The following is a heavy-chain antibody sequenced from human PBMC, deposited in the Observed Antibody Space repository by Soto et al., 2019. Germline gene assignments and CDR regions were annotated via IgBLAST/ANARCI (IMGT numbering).Heavy chain of an antibody. CDR1: GGTFSSYA. Sequence: GAAVKGSCKASGGTFSSYALSWVRQAPGQGLDCMGGIIPIFGTANYAQKFQGSVTITADESTSTPYMELSSLRSEGTAGDCCAGDALGFSFAVAGKLNNGMDVWGQGTTVTDSS. J-gene: IGHJ6*02. V-gene: IGHV1-69*13. CDR3: AGDALGFSFAVAGKLNNGMDV. CDR2: IIPIFGTA. D-gene: IGHD6-19*01.